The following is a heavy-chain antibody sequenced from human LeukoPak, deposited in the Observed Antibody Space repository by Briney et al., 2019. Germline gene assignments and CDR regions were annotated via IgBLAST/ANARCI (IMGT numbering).Heavy chain of an antibody. D-gene: IGHD3-16*01. J-gene: IGHJ6*03. CDR2: IYHSGST. CDR3: ARHASGRKTCLFYYYYYMDV. V-gene: IGHV4-4*02. Sequence: SETLSLTCAVSSGSITHNNWWTWVRQPPGKGLEWIGEIYHSGSTNYNPSVKSRVTISVEISKNHLSRKLRCPTAADTAVYYCARHASGRKTCLFYYYYYMDVWGKGTTVTISS. CDR1: SGSITHNNW.